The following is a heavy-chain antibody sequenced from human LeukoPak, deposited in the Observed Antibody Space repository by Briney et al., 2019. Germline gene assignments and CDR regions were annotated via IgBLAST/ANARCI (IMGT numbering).Heavy chain of an antibody. D-gene: IGHD3-22*01. CDR3: AKDISKAMIVDALDY. V-gene: IGHV3-74*01. CDR1: GFTFSNYW. Sequence: GGSLRLSCAASGFTFSNYWMHWVRHAPGKGLVWVSRINSDGSSTSYADSVKGRFTISRDNSKNSLYLQMNSLRAEDTALYYCAKDISKAMIVDALDYWGQGTLVTVSS. J-gene: IGHJ4*02. CDR2: INSDGSST.